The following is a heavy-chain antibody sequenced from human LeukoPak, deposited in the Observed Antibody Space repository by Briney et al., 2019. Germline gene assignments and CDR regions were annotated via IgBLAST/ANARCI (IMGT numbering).Heavy chain of an antibody. D-gene: IGHD3-22*01. V-gene: IGHV3-11*04. J-gene: IGHJ4*02. CDR3: ARAPSSMIVVVIDY. CDR2: ISSSGDTI. CDR1: GFTFSDYY. Sequence: GGSLRLSCAASGFTFSDYYMSWIRQAPGKGLEWISYISSSGDTIFYADSVKGRFTISRDNAKNSLYLQMNSLRAEDTAVYYCARAPSSMIVVVIDYWGQGTLVTVSS.